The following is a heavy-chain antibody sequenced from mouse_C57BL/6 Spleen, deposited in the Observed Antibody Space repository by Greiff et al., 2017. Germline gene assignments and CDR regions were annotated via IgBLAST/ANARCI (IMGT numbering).Heavy chain of an antibody. J-gene: IGHJ2*01. CDR1: GFTFSSYA. V-gene: IGHV5-9-1*02. Sequence: EVQGVESGEGLVKPGGSLKLSCAASGFTFSSYAMSWVRQTPEKRLEWVAYISSGGDYIYYADTVKGRFTISRDNARNTLYLQMSSLKSEDTAMYYCTRVFITTVVASDYFDYWGQGTTLTVSS. CDR3: TRVFITTVVASDYFDY. D-gene: IGHD1-1*01. CDR2: ISSGGDYI.